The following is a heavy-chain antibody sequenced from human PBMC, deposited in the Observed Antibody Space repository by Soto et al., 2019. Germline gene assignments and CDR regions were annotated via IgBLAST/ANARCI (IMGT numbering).Heavy chain of an antibody. CDR1: GGSFGKSA. V-gene: IGHV1-69*13. CDR3: ATGVIWIGYFTVDS. D-gene: IGHD3-3*01. CDR2: FIPVYRTL. J-gene: IGHJ4*02. Sequence: SVKVSCKASGGSFGKSAINWVRQTPGQGLEWLGGFIPVYRTLNYAQKFQGRVTITADESMGTAYMTLSSLASDDTAVYYCATGVIWIGYFTVDSWGQGTRVTVSS.